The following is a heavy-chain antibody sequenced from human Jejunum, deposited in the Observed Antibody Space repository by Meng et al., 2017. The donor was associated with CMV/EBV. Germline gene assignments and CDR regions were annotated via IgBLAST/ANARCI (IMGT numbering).Heavy chain of an antibody. Sequence: VQLVQSGAGVTKPGASLQVSCKAFGYIFTDHYRHWVRQAPGQGLEWMGGLIAVFDKTKAAPRFQDRVTFTADESTSTAYMELSSLTFDDTAVYFCARGRRNEPLFDYWGQGTLVTVSS. CDR1: GYIFTDHY. D-gene: IGHD1-14*01. CDR2: LIAVFDKT. V-gene: IGHV1-69*01. J-gene: IGHJ4*02. CDR3: ARGRRNEPLFDY.